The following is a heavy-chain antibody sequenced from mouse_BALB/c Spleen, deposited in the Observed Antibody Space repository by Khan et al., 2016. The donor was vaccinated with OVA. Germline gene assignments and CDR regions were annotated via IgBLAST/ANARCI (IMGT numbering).Heavy chain of an antibody. V-gene: IGHV1-5*01. Sequence: VQLQQSGTVLARPGASVKMSCKASGYRFTSYWMHWVKQRPGQGLEWIGAIYPGNSDANYNQKFKGKAKLTAVTSASTAYMELSSLTEEDSSVYYCIRFPDRPGDVWDYWGQGTSVTVSS. J-gene: IGHJ4*01. D-gene: IGHD2-14*01. CDR2: IYPGNSDA. CDR3: IRFPDRPGDVWDY. CDR1: GYRFTSYW.